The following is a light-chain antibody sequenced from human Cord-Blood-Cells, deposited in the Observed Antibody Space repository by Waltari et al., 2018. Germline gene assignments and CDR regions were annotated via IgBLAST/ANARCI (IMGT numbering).Light chain of an antibody. CDR2: AAS. J-gene: IGKJ5*01. V-gene: IGKV1-9*01. CDR3: QQLNSYPIT. CDR1: QGISSY. Sequence: DIQLTQSPSFLSASVADRVTITCRASQGISSYLAWYQQKPGKAPNLLFYAASTLQSGVPSRFSGSGSGTEFTLTISSLQPEDFATYYCQQLNSYPITFGQGTRLEIK.